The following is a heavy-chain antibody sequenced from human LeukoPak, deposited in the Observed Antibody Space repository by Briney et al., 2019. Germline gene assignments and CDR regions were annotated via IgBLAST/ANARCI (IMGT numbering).Heavy chain of an antibody. CDR1: GFTFSDHY. CDR3: TRRDYGGNSDS. J-gene: IGHJ5*01. D-gene: IGHD4-23*01. CDR2: ARKKANSYTT. Sequence: GGSLRLSCAASGFTFSDHYMDWVRQAPGKGLKWVGRARKKANSYTTDYAASVKGRFTISRDDSKNSLYLQMNSLKTEDTAVYYCTRRDYGGNSDSWGQGTLVTVSS. V-gene: IGHV3-72*01.